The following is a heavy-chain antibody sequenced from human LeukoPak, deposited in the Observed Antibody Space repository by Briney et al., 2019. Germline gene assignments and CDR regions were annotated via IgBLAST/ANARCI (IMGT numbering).Heavy chain of an antibody. CDR3: ARGASGDGYFDY. J-gene: IGHJ4*02. D-gene: IGHD5-24*01. Sequence: SETLSLTCTVSGGSISSYYWSWIRQPPGKGLEWIGYIYYSGSTDYNPSLKSRVTISVDTSKNQFSLKLSSVTAADTAVYYCARGASGDGYFDYWGQGTLVTVSS. CDR2: IYYSGST. CDR1: GGSISSYY. V-gene: IGHV4-59*08.